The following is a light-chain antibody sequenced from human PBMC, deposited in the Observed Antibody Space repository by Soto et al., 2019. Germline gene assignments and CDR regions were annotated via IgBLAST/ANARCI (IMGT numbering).Light chain of an antibody. CDR1: SSNIGAGYD. V-gene: IGLV1-40*01. CDR3: QSYDSSQRVSV. CDR2: GNS. J-gene: IGLJ2*01. Sequence: QAVVTQPPSVSGAPGQRVTISCTGSSSNIGAGYDVHWYQQLPGTAPKLLIYGNSNRPSGVPDRFSGSKSGTSASLAITGLQAEDEADYYCQSYDSSQRVSVFGGGTKLTVL.